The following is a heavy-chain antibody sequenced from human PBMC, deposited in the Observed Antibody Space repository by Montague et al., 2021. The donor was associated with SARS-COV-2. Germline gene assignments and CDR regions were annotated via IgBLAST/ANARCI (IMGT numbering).Heavy chain of an antibody. CDR1: GGSITSSSYY. Sequence: SETLSLTCSVSGGSITSSSYYWGWIRQSPDKGLEWIGNIYYSGSTYYNPSLKSRVTISVDTPKYQFSLKLGSVTAADTAVYYCVSLWKYGSGSHYAPWDYYNYGVDVWGQGTTVTVSS. D-gene: IGHD3-10*01. J-gene: IGHJ6*02. V-gene: IGHV4-39*01. CDR3: VSLWKYGSGSHYAPWDYYNYGVDV. CDR2: IYYSGST.